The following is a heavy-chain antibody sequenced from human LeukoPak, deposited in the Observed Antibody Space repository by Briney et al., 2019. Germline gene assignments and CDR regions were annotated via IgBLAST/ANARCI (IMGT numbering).Heavy chain of an antibody. CDR1: GGSFSDYY. CDR2: INHSGST. J-gene: IGHJ4*02. Sequence: PSETLSLTCAVYGGSFSDYYWSWIRQPPGKGLEWIGQINHSGSTNFNPSLKSRVTISVDTSKNQFSLKLSSVTAADAAVYYRARQGDYYDSGSLDYWGQGTLVTVSS. CDR3: ARQGDYYDSGSLDY. D-gene: IGHD3-10*01. V-gene: IGHV4-34*01.